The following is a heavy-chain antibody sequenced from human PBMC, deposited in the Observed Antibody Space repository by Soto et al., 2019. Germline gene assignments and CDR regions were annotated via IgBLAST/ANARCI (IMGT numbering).Heavy chain of an antibody. J-gene: IGHJ6*03. D-gene: IGHD6-13*01. V-gene: IGHV1-69*02. Sequence: QVQLVQSGAEVKKPGSSVKVSCKASGGTFSSYTISWVRQAPGQGLEWMGRIIPILGIANYAQKFQGRVTITADKSTSTAYMELSSLRSEDTAVYYCARNNRSSSSPLKSYYYYYMDVWGKGTTVTVSS. CDR3: ARNNRSSSSPLKSYYYYYMDV. CDR2: IIPILGIA. CDR1: GGTFSSYT.